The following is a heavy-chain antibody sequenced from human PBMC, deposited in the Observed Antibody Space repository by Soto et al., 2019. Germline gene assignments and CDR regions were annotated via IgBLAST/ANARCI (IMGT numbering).Heavy chain of an antibody. D-gene: IGHD3-10*01. CDR2: ISGSGGST. Sequence: PGGSLRLSCAASGFTFSSYAMSWVRQAPGKGLEWVSAISGSGGSTYYADSVKGRFTISRDNSKNPLYLQMNSLGAEDTAVYYCAKGGSGSYYNPNWFDPWGQGTLVTVSS. J-gene: IGHJ5*02. CDR1: GFTFSSYA. V-gene: IGHV3-23*01. CDR3: AKGGSGSYYNPNWFDP.